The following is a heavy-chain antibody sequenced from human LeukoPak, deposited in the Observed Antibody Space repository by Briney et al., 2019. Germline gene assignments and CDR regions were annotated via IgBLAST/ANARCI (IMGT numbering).Heavy chain of an antibody. V-gene: IGHV3-21*01. J-gene: IGHJ6*02. Sequence: PGGSLRLSCAASGFTFSSYSMNWVRQAPGKGLGWVSSISSSSSYIYYADSVKGRFAISRDNAKNSLYLQMNSLRAEDTAVYYCARSEYYDILTGSMDVWGQGTTVTVSS. CDR1: GFTFSSYS. CDR2: ISSSSSYI. D-gene: IGHD3-9*01. CDR3: ARSEYYDILTGSMDV.